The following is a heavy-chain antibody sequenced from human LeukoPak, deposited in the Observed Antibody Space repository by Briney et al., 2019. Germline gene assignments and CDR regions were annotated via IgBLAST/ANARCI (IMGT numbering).Heavy chain of an antibody. CDR2: ISYDGSNK. CDR3: AKGVVTPGYMDV. CDR1: GFTFSSYG. D-gene: IGHD4-23*01. Sequence: PGGSLRLSCAASGFTFSSYGMHWVRQAPGKGLEWVAVISYDGSNKYYADSVKGRFTISRDNSKNTLYLQMNSLRAEDTAVYYRAKGVVTPGYMDVWGKGTTVTVSS. V-gene: IGHV3-30*18. J-gene: IGHJ6*03.